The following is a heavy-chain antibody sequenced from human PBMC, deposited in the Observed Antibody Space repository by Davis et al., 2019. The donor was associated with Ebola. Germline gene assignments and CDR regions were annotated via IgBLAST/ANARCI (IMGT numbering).Heavy chain of an antibody. CDR3: ARSRAIPYYYYGMDV. Sequence: MPSETLSLTCTVSGGSISSYYWRWIRQPPGKGLEWIGYIYYSGSTNYNPSLKSRVTISVDTSKTQFSLKLSSVTAADTAVYYCARSRAIPYYYYGMDVWGQGTTVTVSS. CDR1: GGSISSYY. D-gene: IGHD5-24*01. V-gene: IGHV4-59*01. J-gene: IGHJ6*02. CDR2: IYYSGST.